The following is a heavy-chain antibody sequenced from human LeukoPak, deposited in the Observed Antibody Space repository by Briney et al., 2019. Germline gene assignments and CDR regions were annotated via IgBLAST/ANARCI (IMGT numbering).Heavy chain of an antibody. Sequence: GGSLRLSCAASGFTFSSYAMSWVRQAPGKGLEWVSAISGSGGSTYYADSVKGRFTISRDNSKDTLYLQMNSLRAEDTAVYYCARGRVEQQLAEENYFDYWGQGTLVTVSS. D-gene: IGHD6-13*01. CDR3: ARGRVEQQLAEENYFDY. CDR2: ISGSGGST. CDR1: GFTFSSYA. J-gene: IGHJ4*02. V-gene: IGHV3-23*01.